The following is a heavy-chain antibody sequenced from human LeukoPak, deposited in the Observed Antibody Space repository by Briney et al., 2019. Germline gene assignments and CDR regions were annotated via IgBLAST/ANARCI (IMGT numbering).Heavy chain of an antibody. V-gene: IGHV3-53*01. Sequence: GGSLRLSCAVSGFTVGNDYMSWVRQAPGKGLEWVSLIYGDGRTLYADSVKGRFTISRDNSKNTLYLQMNSLRGDDTAVYYCAKGMGRSWSHGYWGQGTLVTVSS. D-gene: IGHD2-8*01. CDR2: IYGDGRT. CDR3: AKGMGRSWSHGY. J-gene: IGHJ4*02. CDR1: GFTVGNDY.